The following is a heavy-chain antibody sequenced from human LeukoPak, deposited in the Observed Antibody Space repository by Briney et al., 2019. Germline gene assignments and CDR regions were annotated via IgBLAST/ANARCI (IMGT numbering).Heavy chain of an antibody. V-gene: IGHV1-2*06. D-gene: IGHD6-13*01. Sequence: ASVKVSCKASGSSFNSYAISWVRQAPGQGLEWMGRINPNSGGTNYAQKFQGRVTMTRDTSISTAYMELSRLRSDDTAVYYCAREVLTGSSWTGRRGRYFDYWGQGTLVTVSS. J-gene: IGHJ4*02. CDR2: INPNSGGT. CDR1: GSSFNSYA. CDR3: AREVLTGSSWTGRRGRYFDY.